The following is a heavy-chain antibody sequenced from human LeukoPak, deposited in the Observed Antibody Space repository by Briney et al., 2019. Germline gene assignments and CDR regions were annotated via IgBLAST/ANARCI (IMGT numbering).Heavy chain of an antibody. CDR1: GYTFTSYG. J-gene: IGHJ4*02. CDR3: ARSSGSYPTGTFGY. D-gene: IGHD1-26*01. CDR2: ISAYNGNT. V-gene: IGHV1-18*01. Sequence: ASVKVSCKASGYTFTSYGISWVRQAPGQGLEWMGWISAYNGNTNYAQKLQGRVTTTTDTSTSTAYMELRSLRSDDTAVYYCARSSGSYPTGTFGYWGQGTLVTVSS.